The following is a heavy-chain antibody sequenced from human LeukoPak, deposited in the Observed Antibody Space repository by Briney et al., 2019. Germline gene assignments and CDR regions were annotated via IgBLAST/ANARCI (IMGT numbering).Heavy chain of an antibody. CDR3: ARHGSGWRFDY. D-gene: IGHD6-19*01. CDR2: IHNSGRT. V-gene: IGHV4-59*08. CDR1: GGSVSSYY. Sequence: PSETLSLTCSVSGGSVSSYYWSWIRQSPGKGLEWIGYIHNSGRTNYNPSLKSRVTGFVDTSKNQVSLRLSSVTAADTAVYYCARHGSGWRFDYWGQGTLVTVSS. J-gene: IGHJ4*02.